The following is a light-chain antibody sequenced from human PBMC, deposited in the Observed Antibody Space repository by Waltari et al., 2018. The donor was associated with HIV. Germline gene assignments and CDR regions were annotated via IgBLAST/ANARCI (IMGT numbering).Light chain of an antibody. V-gene: IGLV2-11*01. CDR1: SSDIVIYNF. CDR3: CTYTGSYAV. J-gene: IGLJ2*01. Sequence: QSALTQPRSVSESPGQSVTISCTETSSDIVIYNFVSWYQHHPGKAPRLIIYDVNTRPSGVPDRFSGSTSGNTASLSISGLQADDEADYYCCTYTGSYAVFGGGTKLTVL. CDR2: DVN.